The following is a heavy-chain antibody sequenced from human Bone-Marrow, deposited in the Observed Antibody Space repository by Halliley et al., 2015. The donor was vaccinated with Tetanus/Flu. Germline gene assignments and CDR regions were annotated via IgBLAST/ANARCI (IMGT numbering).Heavy chain of an antibody. V-gene: IGHV4-59*01. CDR2: IFYTGST. D-gene: IGHD2-2*01. CDR1: GGSITSYY. J-gene: IGHJ6*02. Sequence: TLSLTCTVSGGSITSYYWSWIRQPPGKRLECLGFIFYTGSTSYNPSLNSRVTISVDTSKNQFSLKLSSVTAADTAVYYCARFLVIPAAIPYYYGMDVWGQGTTVTVSS. CDR3: ARFLVIPAAIPYYYGMDV.